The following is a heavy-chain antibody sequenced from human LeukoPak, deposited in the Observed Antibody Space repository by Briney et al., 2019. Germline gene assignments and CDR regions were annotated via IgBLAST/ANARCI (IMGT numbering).Heavy chain of an antibody. J-gene: IGHJ4*02. CDR1: GFTFSTYA. V-gene: IGHV3-30*02. D-gene: IGHD2-21*02. CDR3: AKEVGVSSAIGH. CDR2: IHYDGSTK. Sequence: GGSLRLSCAASGFTFSTYAMHWVRQAPGKGLAGVAFIHYDGSTKYSADSVKGRFTIFRDNSKNTLDLQMHSLRAEDTAVYYCAKEVGVSSAIGHWGQGTLVTVSS.